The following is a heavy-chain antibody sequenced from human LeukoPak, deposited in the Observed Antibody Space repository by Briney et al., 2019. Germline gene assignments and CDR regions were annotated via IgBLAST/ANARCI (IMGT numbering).Heavy chain of an antibody. V-gene: IGHV3-30*18. D-gene: IGHD3-10*01. CDR3: ANSMVRGVIGY. Sequence: QTGGSLRLSCAASGFTFSSYGMHWVRQAPGKGLEWVAITSYDGSNKYYAESVKGRFTISRDNSKNTLYLQMNSLRAEDTAVYYCANSMVRGVIGYWGQGTLVTVSS. CDR2: TSYDGSNK. J-gene: IGHJ4*02. CDR1: GFTFSSYG.